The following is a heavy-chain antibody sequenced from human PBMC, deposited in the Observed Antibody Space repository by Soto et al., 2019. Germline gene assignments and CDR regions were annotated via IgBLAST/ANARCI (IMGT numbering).Heavy chain of an antibody. CDR2: ISAYNGNT. V-gene: IGHV1-18*01. Sequence: ASVKVSCKASGYTFTSYGISWVRQAPGQGLEWMGWISAYNGNTNYAQKLQGRVTMTTDTSTSTAYMELRSLRSDDTAVYYCARVGGSGSYGVSVGDYWGQGTLVTVSS. CDR3: ARVGGSGSYGVSVGDY. CDR1: GYTFTSYG. J-gene: IGHJ4*02. D-gene: IGHD1-26*01.